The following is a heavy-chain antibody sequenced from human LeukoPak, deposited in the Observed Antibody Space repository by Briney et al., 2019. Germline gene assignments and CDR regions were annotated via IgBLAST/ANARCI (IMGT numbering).Heavy chain of an antibody. Sequence: PSEPLSLTCTVSGGSISSSSYYWGRIRQPPGKGLEWIGSIYYSGSTYYNPSLKSRVTISVDTSNNQFFQKLSSATSADTAVYYCARHEGDYPTCAFDIWGEGTMVTVSS. J-gene: IGHJ3*02. V-gene: IGHV4-39*01. D-gene: IGHD4-17*01. CDR3: ARHEGDYPTCAFDI. CDR1: GGSISSSSYY. CDR2: IYYSGST.